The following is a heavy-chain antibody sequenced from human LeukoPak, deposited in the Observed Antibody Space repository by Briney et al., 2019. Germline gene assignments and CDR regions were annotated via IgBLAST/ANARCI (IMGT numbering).Heavy chain of an antibody. Sequence: GESLKISCKVSGYSFTNYWIGWVRQLPGKGLEWMGIIYPGDSDTRYSPSFQGQVTISADKSISTAYLQWSSLKASDTAMYYCASASQYASGSSWGQGTLVTVSS. CDR3: ASASQYASGSS. J-gene: IGHJ5*02. CDR2: IYPGDSDT. D-gene: IGHD3-10*01. CDR1: GYSFTNYW. V-gene: IGHV5-51*01.